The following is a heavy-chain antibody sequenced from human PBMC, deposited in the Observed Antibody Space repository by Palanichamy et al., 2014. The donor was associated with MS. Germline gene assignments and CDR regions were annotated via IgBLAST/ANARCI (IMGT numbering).Heavy chain of an antibody. V-gene: IGHV4-39*01. J-gene: IGHJ5*02. CDR2: IYYSGST. CDR1: GGSISSSGYY. Sequence: QLQLQESGPGLVKPSETLSLTCTVSGGSISSSGYYWGWIRQPPGKGLEWIGSIYYSGSTYYNPSLKSRVTISVDTSKNQFSLKLSSVTAADTAVYYCARQDIVVVPAAMGRWFDPWGQGTLVTVSS. CDR3: ARQDIVVVPAAMGRWFDP. D-gene: IGHD2-2*01.